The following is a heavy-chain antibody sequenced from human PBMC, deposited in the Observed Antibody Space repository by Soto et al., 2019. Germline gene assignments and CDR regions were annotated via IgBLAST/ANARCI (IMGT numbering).Heavy chain of an antibody. J-gene: IGHJ6*02. CDR2: IYYSGST. V-gene: IGHV4-59*01. CDR1: GGSISSYY. D-gene: IGHD4-17*01. Sequence: PSETLSLTCTVSGGSISSYYWSWIRQPPGKGLEWIGYIYYSGSTNYNPSLKSRITISVDMSKNQISLKLSSVTAAATDVYYCARDSVSVTRSYYYYGMDVWGQGTTVTVSS. CDR3: ARDSVSVTRSYYYYGMDV.